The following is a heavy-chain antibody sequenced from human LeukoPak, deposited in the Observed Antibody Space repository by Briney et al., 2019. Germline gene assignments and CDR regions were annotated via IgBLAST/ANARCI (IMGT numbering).Heavy chain of an antibody. D-gene: IGHD6-13*01. J-gene: IGHJ4*02. V-gene: IGHV3-74*01. CDR1: GFTFSSYW. CDR2: ISSDGSET. CDR3: ARGSYSLGGFDY. Sequence: PGGSQRLSCAASGFTFSSYWMHWVRQAPGKGLVWVSRISSDGSETNYADSVKGRFTISRDNAKNTLYLPMNSLRAEDTAVYYCARGSYSLGGFDYWGQGTLVTVSS.